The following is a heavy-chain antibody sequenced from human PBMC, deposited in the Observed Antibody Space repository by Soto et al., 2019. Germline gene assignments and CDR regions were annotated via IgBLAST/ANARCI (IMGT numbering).Heavy chain of an antibody. D-gene: IGHD4-4*01. J-gene: IGHJ4*02. V-gene: IGHV3-30*18. CDR1: GFTFSNYG. CDR3: AKPSQPYSAPYYFDH. CDR2: ISYDGSTI. Sequence: GGALRLSCAASGFTFSNYGMHWVRQAPGKGLEWVAIISYDGSTIYYADSVKGRFTISRDNSKNTLYLQLNTLRTEDTAVYYCAKPSQPYSAPYYFDHWGQGTLVTVSS.